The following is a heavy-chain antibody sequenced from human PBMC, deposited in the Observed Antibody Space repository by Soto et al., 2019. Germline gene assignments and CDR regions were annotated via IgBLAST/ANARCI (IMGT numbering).Heavy chain of an antibody. CDR1: GGSISSGGYS. D-gene: IGHD6-13*01. Sequence: LTCAVSGGSISSGGYSWSWIRQPPGKGLEWIGYIYHSGSTYYNPSLKSRVTISVDRSKNQFSLKLSSVTAADTAVYYCARAGQQLGNWFDPWGQGTLVNVSS. CDR2: IYHSGST. V-gene: IGHV4-30-2*01. CDR3: ARAGQQLGNWFDP. J-gene: IGHJ5*02.